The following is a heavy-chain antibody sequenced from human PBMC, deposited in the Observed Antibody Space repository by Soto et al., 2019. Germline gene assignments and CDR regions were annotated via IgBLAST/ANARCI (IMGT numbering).Heavy chain of an antibody. Sequence: EVQLVESGGGLVKPGGSLRLSCAASGFTFSNAWMSWVRQAPGKGLEWVGRIKSKTDGGTTDYAAPVKCRITISRNDSKNTLYLQMNSLKTDGTAVYYCTRLTITLYYFDYWGQGTLVTVSS. CDR1: GFTFSNAW. J-gene: IGHJ4*02. V-gene: IGHV3-15*01. D-gene: IGHD1-1*01. CDR3: TRLTITLYYFDY. CDR2: IKSKTDGGTT.